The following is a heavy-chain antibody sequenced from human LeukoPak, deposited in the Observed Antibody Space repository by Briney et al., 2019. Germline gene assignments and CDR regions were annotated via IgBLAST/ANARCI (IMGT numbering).Heavy chain of an antibody. D-gene: IGHD3-10*01. J-gene: IGHJ1*01. Sequence: GGSLRLSCAASGFTFSSYAMHWVRQAPGKVLEWVAVISYDGSNKYYADSVKGRFTISRDNSKNTLYLEMNSLRAEDTATYYCAKFARWDYASGKTNAYFQHWGQGTLVTV. V-gene: IGHV3-30*04. CDR3: AKFARWDYASGKTNAYFQH. CDR1: GFTFSSYA. CDR2: ISYDGSNK.